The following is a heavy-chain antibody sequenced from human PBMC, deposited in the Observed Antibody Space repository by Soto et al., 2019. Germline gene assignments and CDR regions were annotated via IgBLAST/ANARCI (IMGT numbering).Heavy chain of an antibody. CDR2: ISANSGDT. CDR3: ARDLRGSSGGACCISFDF. Sequence: QVQLVQSGAEVKEPGASVRVSCKASGYTFSSYGFSWVRQAPGQGLEWVAWISANSGDTNSAQKFQGRVTLTTDTSRSMACMDLRSLASDETAIYYCARDLRGSSGGACCISFDFWGQGTLVTVSS. V-gene: IGHV1-18*01. J-gene: IGHJ4*02. D-gene: IGHD2-21*02. CDR1: GYTFSSYG.